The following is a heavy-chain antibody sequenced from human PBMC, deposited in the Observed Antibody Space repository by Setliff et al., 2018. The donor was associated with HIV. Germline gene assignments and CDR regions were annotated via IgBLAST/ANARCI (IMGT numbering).Heavy chain of an antibody. J-gene: IGHJ4*02. Sequence: GASVKVSCKAPGNSFNGDFLNWVRQAPGQGLGWMGNIKLSSGGTKFAQKFLGRVTMTRDTSTNTAFMELRRLNSDDTATYFCVTSPGSFTSVDETEAGDYWGQGTLVTVS. CDR1: GNSFNGDF. CDR3: VTSPGSFTSVDETEAGDY. CDR2: IKLSSGGT. D-gene: IGHD6-25*01. V-gene: IGHV1-2*02.